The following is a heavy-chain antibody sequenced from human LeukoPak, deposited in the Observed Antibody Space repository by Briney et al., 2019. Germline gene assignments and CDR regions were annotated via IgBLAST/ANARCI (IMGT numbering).Heavy chain of an antibody. CDR2: ISVGGGST. J-gene: IGHJ4*02. CDR1: GFTLSSYD. CDR3: ARRYDFWDY. V-gene: IGHV3-23*01. D-gene: IGHD3-3*01. Sequence: PGGSLRLSCAASGFTLSSYDMTWVRQAPGKGLEWVSVISVGGGSTAYANSVKGRFTISRDDSKNTLHLQMDSLRADDTAVYYCARRYDFWDYWGQGTLVTVSS.